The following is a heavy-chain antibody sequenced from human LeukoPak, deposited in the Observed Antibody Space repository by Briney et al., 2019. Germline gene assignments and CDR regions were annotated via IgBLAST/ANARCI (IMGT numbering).Heavy chain of an antibody. CDR1: GFTFSSYA. J-gene: IGHJ4*02. Sequence: GRSLRLSCAASGFTFSSYAMHWVRQAPGKGLEGVAVISYDGSNKYYADSVKGRFTISRDNSKNTLYLQMNSLRAEDTAVYYCARDTCSSTSCYPTFDYWGQGTLVTVCS. CDR2: ISYDGSNK. CDR3: ARDTCSSTSCYPTFDY. V-gene: IGHV3-30-3*01. D-gene: IGHD2-2*01.